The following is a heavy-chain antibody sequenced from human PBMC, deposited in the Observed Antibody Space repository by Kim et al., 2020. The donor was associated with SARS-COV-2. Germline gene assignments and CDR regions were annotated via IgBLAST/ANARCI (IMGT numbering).Heavy chain of an antibody. CDR1: GGSIISYY. CDR2: IHTSGST. D-gene: IGHD6-19*01. V-gene: IGHV4-4*07. CDR3: ARGPYSSGWYSFDY. Sequence: SETLSLTCTVSGGSIISYYWSWIRQPAGKGLEWIGRIHTSGSTNYNPSLKSRVTMSVDTSKNQFSLKLSSLTAADSAVYYCARGPYSSGWYSFDYWGQGTLVTVSS. J-gene: IGHJ4*02.